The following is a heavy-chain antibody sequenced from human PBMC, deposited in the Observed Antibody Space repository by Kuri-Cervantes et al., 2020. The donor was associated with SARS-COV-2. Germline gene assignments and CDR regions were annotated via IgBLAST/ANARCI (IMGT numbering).Heavy chain of an antibody. D-gene: IGHD2-2*01. CDR1: GGSISSSSYY. J-gene: IGHJ6*03. CDR2: IYYSGST. Sequence: SETLSLTCTVSGGSISSSSYYWGWIRQPPGKGLEWIGSIYYSGSTYYNPSLKSRVTISVDTSKNQFSLKLSSVTAADTAVYYCARVDRYCSSTSCYGVRDYYYYYYMDVWGKGTTVTVSS. V-gene: IGHV4-39*07. CDR3: ARVDRYCSSTSCYGVRDYYYYYYMDV.